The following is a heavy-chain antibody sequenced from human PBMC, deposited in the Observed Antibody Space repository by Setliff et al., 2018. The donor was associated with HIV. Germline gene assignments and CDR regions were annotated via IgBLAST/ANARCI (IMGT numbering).Heavy chain of an antibody. CDR2: IKQDGSEK. V-gene: IGHV3-7*01. CDR3: ARDWRSGYDLNFDC. Sequence: GGSLRLSCAASGFTFSSYWMSWVRQAPGKGLEWVASIKQDGSEKYYVDSVKGRFTISRDNAKNSLYLQMNSLRAEDTAMYYCARDWRSGYDLNFDCWGQGTLVTVSS. CDR1: GFTFSSYW. J-gene: IGHJ4*02. D-gene: IGHD5-12*01.